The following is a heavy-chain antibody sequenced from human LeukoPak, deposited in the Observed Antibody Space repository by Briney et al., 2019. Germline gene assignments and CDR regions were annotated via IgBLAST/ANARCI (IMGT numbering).Heavy chain of an antibody. J-gene: IGHJ4*02. CDR1: GGSFTASSYY. CDR2: IYYSGST. V-gene: IGHV4-39*07. D-gene: IGHD2-15*01. CDR3: ARVYGDYSTVAF. Sequence: TSSETLSLTCIVSGGSFTASSYYWGWVRQPPGKGLEWIGSIYYSGSTFYNPSLKSRLTISIDRTKPQFSLSLSSVTAADTAIYYCARVYGDYSTVAFWGQGTLVTVSS.